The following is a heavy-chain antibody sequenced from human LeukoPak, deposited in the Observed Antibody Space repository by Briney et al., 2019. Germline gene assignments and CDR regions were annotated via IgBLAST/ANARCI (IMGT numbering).Heavy chain of an antibody. D-gene: IGHD3-10*01. V-gene: IGHV3-66*01. J-gene: IGHJ4*02. CDR3: AISGLGFGEFRGLDY. CDR1: GFTVSSSY. CDR2: MYSGGNT. Sequence: GGSLRLSCAASGFTVSSSYISWVRQAPGKGLEWDSVMYSGGNTYYADSVKGRFTISRDKSKNTLYLQMNSLRAEDTAVYYCAISGLGFGEFRGLDYWGQGTLVTVSS.